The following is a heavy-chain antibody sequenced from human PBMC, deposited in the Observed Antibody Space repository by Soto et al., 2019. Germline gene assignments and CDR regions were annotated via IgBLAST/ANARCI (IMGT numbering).Heavy chain of an antibody. D-gene: IGHD3-10*01. V-gene: IGHV4-34*01. J-gene: IGHJ6*02. CDR3: ARGVVEGVLWFGELEDGMDV. CDR1: GGSFSGYY. Sequence: QVQLQQWGAGLLKPSETLSLTCAVYGGSFSGYYWSWIRQPPGKGLEWIGEINHSGSTNYNPSLKSRVTISVDTSKNQFSLKLSSVTAADTAVYCCARGVVEGVLWFGELEDGMDVWGQGTTITVSS. CDR2: INHSGST.